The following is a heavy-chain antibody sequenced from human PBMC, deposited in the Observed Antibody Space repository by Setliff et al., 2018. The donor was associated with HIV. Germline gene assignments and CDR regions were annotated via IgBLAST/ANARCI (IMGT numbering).Heavy chain of an antibody. CDR1: GYSISSGYF. CDR2: LYHSGFT. CDR3: ARSIYGSGSYPLDY. V-gene: IGHV4-38-2*01. Sequence: PSETLSLTCAVSGYSISSGYFWGWIRQPPGKGLEWIGSLYHSGFTDYNPSLKSRLTMSVDTSKNQFSLKLSSVTAADTAVYFCARSIYGSGSYPLDYWGQGILVTVSS. D-gene: IGHD3-10*01. J-gene: IGHJ4*02.